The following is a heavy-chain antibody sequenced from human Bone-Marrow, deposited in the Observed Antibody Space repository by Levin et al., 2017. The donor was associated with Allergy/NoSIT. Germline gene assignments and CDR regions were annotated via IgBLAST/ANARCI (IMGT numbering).Heavy chain of an antibody. CDR1: GFTFSSYS. Sequence: GGSLRLSCAASGFTFSSYSMNWVRQAPGKGLEWVSYISSSSSTIYYADSVKGRFTISRDNAKNSLYLQMNSLRAEDTAVYYCARGDSYCSSTSCYGINSNWFDPWGQGTLVTVSS. CDR3: ARGDSYCSSTSCYGINSNWFDP. CDR2: ISSSSSTI. J-gene: IGHJ5*02. V-gene: IGHV3-48*01. D-gene: IGHD2-2*01.